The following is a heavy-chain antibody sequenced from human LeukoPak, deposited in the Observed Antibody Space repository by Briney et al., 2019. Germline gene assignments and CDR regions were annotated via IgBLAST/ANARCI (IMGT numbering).Heavy chain of an antibody. V-gene: IGHV3-7*04. Sequence: GGSLRLSCVASGFPFSSYWMTWVRQAPGKGLEWVANKKQDGSKKSYVDSVKGRFTISRDNAKNSLYLQMNSLRAEDTAIYYCTRVGYIDEGIDYWGQGTLVTVSS. CDR2: KKQDGSKK. CDR1: GFPFSSYW. D-gene: IGHD5-24*01. J-gene: IGHJ4*02. CDR3: TRVGYIDEGIDY.